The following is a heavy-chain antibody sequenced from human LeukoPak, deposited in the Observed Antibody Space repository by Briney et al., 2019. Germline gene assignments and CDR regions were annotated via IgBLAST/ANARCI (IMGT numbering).Heavy chain of an antibody. V-gene: IGHV3-7*01. CDR3: ARERHGDFEY. Sequence: PGGSLRLSCAASGFTFSSYWMSWVRQAPGKGLEWVADIKQDGSARYYVDSVKGRFTISGDYAKNSLYLQMNSLRAEDTAVYYCARERHGDFEYWGRGTRVSVSS. D-gene: IGHD4-17*01. CDR1: GFTFSSYW. CDR2: IKQDGSAR. J-gene: IGHJ4*02.